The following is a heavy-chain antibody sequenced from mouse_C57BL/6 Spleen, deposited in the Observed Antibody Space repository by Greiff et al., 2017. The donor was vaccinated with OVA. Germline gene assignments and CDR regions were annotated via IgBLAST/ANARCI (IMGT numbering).Heavy chain of an antibody. D-gene: IGHD1-1*01. J-gene: IGHJ1*03. Sequence: VQLQQPGAELVKPGASVKMSCKASGYTFTSYWITWVKQRPGQGLEWIGDIYPGSGSTNYNEKFKSKATLTVDTSSSTAYMQLSSLTSEDSAVYYCANFGYGSSYWYFDVWGTGTTVTVSS. CDR3: ANFGYGSSYWYFDV. CDR2: IYPGSGST. V-gene: IGHV1-55*01. CDR1: GYTFTSYW.